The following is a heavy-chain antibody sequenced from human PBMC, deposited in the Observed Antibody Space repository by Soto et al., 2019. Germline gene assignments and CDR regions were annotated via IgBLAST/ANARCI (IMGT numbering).Heavy chain of an antibody. D-gene: IGHD1-26*01. V-gene: IGHV3-7*04. CDR1: GFIFTHYY. J-gene: IGHJ4*02. CDR3: ARGPFEWELLLDY. Sequence: EVQLVESGGGLVQPGGSLRLSCAASGFIFTHYYMGWVRHAPGKGLEWVANMSPDGSEKFYVDSVKGRFTISRDNAKNSLSRHMSGLRAEDTAVYYCARGPFEWELLLDYWGQGTLVTVSS. CDR2: MSPDGSEK.